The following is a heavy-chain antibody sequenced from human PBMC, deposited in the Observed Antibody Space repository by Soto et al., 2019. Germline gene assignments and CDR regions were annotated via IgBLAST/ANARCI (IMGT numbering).Heavy chain of an antibody. V-gene: IGHV1-18*01. CDR2: ISAYNGNT. J-gene: IGHJ3*02. Sequence: ASVKVSCKASGYTFTSYGISWVRQAPGQGLEWMGWISAYNGNTNYAQKLQGRVTMTTDTSTSTAYMELRSLRSDDTAVYYCARGRLKYCSSTSCYARDAFDIWGQGTMVTVSS. CDR3: ARGRLKYCSSTSCYARDAFDI. CDR1: GYTFTSYG. D-gene: IGHD2-2*01.